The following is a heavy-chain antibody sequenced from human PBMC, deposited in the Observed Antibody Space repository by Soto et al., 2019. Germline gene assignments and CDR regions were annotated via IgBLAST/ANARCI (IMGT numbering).Heavy chain of an antibody. Sequence: QVQLQESGPGLVKPSQTLSLTCTVSGGSISSGGYYWSWIRQHPGKGLEWIGYIYYSGSTYYNPSLKRRVTISVHTSKIQVDLKLSSVTAQDTAVYYCPRGVFGVVVVAALHQGRYYYGMDVWGKGNTVPGSS. CDR3: PRGVFGVVVVAALHQGRYYYGMDV. J-gene: IGHJ6*01. D-gene: IGHD2-15*01. V-gene: IGHV4-31*03. CDR2: IYYSGST. CDR1: GGSISSGGYY.